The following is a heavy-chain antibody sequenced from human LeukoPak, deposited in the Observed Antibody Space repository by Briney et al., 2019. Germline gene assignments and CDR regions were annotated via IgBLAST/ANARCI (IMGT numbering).Heavy chain of an antibody. V-gene: IGHV3-23*01. CDR1: GFTFSSYG. CDR3: AKDQSKSSGWYFDY. CDR2: ISGSGGST. Sequence: GGSLRLSCAASGFTFSSYGMSWVRQAPGKGLEWVSAISGSGGSTYYADSVKGRFTISRDNSKNTLYLQMNSLRAEDTAVYYCAKDQSKSSGWYFDYWGQGTLVTVSS. J-gene: IGHJ4*02. D-gene: IGHD6-19*01.